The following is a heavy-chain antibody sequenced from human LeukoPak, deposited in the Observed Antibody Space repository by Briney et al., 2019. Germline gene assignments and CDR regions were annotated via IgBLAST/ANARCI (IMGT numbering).Heavy chain of an antibody. Sequence: GGSLRLXCAASGFTFSSYDMHWVRQAPGKGLLWLAFIRYDGSTKYYADSVKGRFTIARDNSKNTLYLQMNSLRAEDTAVYYCAKQKGYCSGGSCHPFDYWGQGTLVTVSS. D-gene: IGHD2-15*01. CDR3: AKQKGYCSGGSCHPFDY. CDR2: IRYDGSTK. J-gene: IGHJ4*02. CDR1: GFTFSSYD. V-gene: IGHV3-30*02.